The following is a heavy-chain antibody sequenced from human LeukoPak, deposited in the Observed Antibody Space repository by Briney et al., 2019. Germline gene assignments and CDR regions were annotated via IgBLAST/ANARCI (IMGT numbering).Heavy chain of an antibody. J-gene: IGHJ6*04. CDR1: GGSISSGGYS. CDR3: ARCSYGSGSYYSRTYYYYGMDV. D-gene: IGHD3-10*01. CDR2: IYHSGST. V-gene: IGHV4-30-2*01. Sequence: SQTLSLTCAVSGGSISSGGYSWSWIRQPPGKGLEWIGYIYHSGSTYYNPSLKSRVTISVDRSKNQFPLKLSSVTAADTAVYYCARCSYGSGSYYSRTYYYYGMDVWGKGTTVTVSS.